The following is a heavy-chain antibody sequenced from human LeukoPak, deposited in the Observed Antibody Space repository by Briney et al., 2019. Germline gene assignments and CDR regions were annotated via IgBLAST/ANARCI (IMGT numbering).Heavy chain of an antibody. Sequence: SETLSLTCTVSGGSISSYYWSWIRQPAGKALEWIGRIYTSGSANYNPSLKSRVTMSVDTSKNQFSLKLSSVTAADTAVYYCARVGDYYDSSGYPFDYWGQGTLVTVSS. V-gene: IGHV4-4*07. CDR2: IYTSGSA. CDR3: ARVGDYYDSSGYPFDY. J-gene: IGHJ4*02. CDR1: GGSISSYY. D-gene: IGHD3-22*01.